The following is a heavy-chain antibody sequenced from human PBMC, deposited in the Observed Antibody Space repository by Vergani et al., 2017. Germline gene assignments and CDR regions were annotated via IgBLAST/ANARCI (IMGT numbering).Heavy chain of an antibody. V-gene: IGHV3-30*03. CDR1: GFTSSYYG. Sequence: QVHLVESGGGVVQPGRSLKLSCVVSGFTSSYYGMHWVRQAPGKGLEWVAVISYDGTQKYYADSVKGRFTISSDNSKSTLYLQMNSLITEDTAVYYCATKSXGTPGCEIGYFREWGQGALVTVSS. CDR2: ISYDGTQK. CDR3: ATKSXGTPGCEIGYFRE. D-gene: IGHD1-1*01. J-gene: IGHJ4*02.